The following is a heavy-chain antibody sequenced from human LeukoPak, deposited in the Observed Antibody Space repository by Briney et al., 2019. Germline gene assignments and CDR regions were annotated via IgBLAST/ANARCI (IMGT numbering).Heavy chain of an antibody. CDR1: GFTFDDYA. CDR2: ISWDGGST. J-gene: IGHJ4*02. V-gene: IGHV3-43D*03. D-gene: IGHD6-19*01. Sequence: GGSLRLSCAASGFTFDDYAMHWVRQAPGKGLEWVSLISWDGGSTYYADSVKGRFTISRDNSKNSLYLQMNSLRAEDTALYYCAKGHLIAVANYYFDYWGQGTLVTVSS. CDR3: AKGHLIAVANYYFDY.